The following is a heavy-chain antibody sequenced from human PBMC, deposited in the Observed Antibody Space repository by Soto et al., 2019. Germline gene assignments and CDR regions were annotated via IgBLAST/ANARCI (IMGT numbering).Heavy chain of an antibody. CDR2: ISYDGSNK. J-gene: IGHJ3*02. D-gene: IGHD3-10*01. CDR3: ARGALWFGETPAAFDI. CDR1: GFTFSSYA. Sequence: PGGSLRLSCAASGFTFSSYAMHWVRQAPGKGLEWVAVISYDGSNKYYADSVKGRFTISRDNSKNTLYLQMNSQRAEDTAVYYCARGALWFGETPAAFDIWGQGTMVTVSS. V-gene: IGHV3-30-3*01.